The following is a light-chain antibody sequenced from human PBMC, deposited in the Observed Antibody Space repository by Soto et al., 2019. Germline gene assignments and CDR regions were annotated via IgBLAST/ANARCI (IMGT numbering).Light chain of an antibody. CDR2: DAS. J-gene: IGKJ1*01. V-gene: IGKV1-5*01. CDR1: QSISSW. Sequence: DVKMYQRLATRSTNVGDRVIITCLASQSISSWLAWYQEKPGRAPKLLIYDASTLESGVPSRFSGSGSGTDFTLTISSLQPDDFATYYCQHYNSYSEAFGQG. CDR3: QHYNSYSEA.